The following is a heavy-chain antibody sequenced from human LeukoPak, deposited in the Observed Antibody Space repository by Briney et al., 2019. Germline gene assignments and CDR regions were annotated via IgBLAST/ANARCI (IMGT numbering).Heavy chain of an antibody. J-gene: IGHJ5*02. CDR1: GYTFTSYA. CDR3: ARGVPHYDSARHNWFDP. Sequence: ASVKVSCKASGYTFTSYAMHGVRQAPGQRLEWMGWINAGNGNTKYSQKFQGRVTVTRDTSASTAYMELSSLRSEDTAVYYCARGVPHYDSARHNWFDPWGQGTLVTVSS. CDR2: INAGNGNT. V-gene: IGHV1-3*01. D-gene: IGHD3-10*01.